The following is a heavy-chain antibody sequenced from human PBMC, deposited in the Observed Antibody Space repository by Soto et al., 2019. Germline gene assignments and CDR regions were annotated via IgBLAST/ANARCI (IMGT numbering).Heavy chain of an antibody. CDR3: ALAAYCYYGRLNWFDP. Sequence: QVQLQESGPGLVKPSQTLYLTCTVSGGSISSSGYYWSWIRQHPEKGLEWIGNNYYCGGTYYNPSLKSRLSRSIDTSNNQSALKLSSVTAADTARYYCALAAYCYYGRLNWFDPWGQGTLVTVSS. CDR1: GGSISSSGYY. CDR2: NYYCGGT. V-gene: IGHV4-31*03. J-gene: IGHJ5*02. D-gene: IGHD3-10*01.